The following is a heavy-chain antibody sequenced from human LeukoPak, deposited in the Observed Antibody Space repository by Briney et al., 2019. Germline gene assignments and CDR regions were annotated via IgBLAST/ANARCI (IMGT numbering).Heavy chain of an antibody. CDR2: ISSSSSYI. CDR3: ARDLYCSGGSCLLWEYYYYYMDV. Sequence: GGSLRLSCAASGFTFSSYSMNWVRQATGKGLEWVSSISSSSSYIYYADSVKGRFTISRDNAKNSLYLQMNSLRAEDTAVYYCARDLYCSGGSCLLWEYYYYYMDVWGKGTTVTVSS. D-gene: IGHD2-15*01. CDR1: GFTFSSYS. J-gene: IGHJ6*03. V-gene: IGHV3-21*01.